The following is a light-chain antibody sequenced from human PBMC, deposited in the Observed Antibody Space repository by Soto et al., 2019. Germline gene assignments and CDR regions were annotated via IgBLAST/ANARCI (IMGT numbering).Light chain of an antibody. CDR3: SSYTTSSTYV. Sequence: QSALTQPASVSGSPGQSITISCTGTSSDVGGYNYVSWYQQHPGKAPKLMIYDVTNRPSGVSDRFSGSKSGYTASLTISGLQAEDVADYYCSSYTTSSTYVFGTGPMLTVL. CDR1: SSDVGGYNY. CDR2: DVT. J-gene: IGLJ1*01. V-gene: IGLV2-14*03.